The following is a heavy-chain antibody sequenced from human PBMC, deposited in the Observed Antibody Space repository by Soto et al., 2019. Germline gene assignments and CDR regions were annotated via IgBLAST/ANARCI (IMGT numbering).Heavy chain of an antibody. V-gene: IGHV5-10-1*01. Sequence: PGESLKISCKGSGYSFAGYWITWVRQKPGKGLEWMGRIDPSDSQTYYSPSFRGHVTISVTKSITTVFLQWSSLRASDTAMYYCARQGPAARYAFDIWGQGTMVTVSS. D-gene: IGHD6-6*01. CDR1: GYSFAGYW. J-gene: IGHJ3*02. CDR2: IDPSDSQT. CDR3: ARQGPAARYAFDI.